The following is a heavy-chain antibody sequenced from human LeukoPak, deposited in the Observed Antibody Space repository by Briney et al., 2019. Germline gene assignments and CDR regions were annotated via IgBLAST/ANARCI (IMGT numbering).Heavy chain of an antibody. Sequence: ASVKVSCKASGYTFTGYYMHWVRQAPGQGLEWMGWINPNSGGTNYAQKFQGRVTMTRDTSISTAYMELSRLRSDDTAVYYCARDYRRAHCSGGSCALDYWGQGTLVTVSS. J-gene: IGHJ4*02. CDR3: ARDYRRAHCSGGSCALDY. V-gene: IGHV1-2*02. D-gene: IGHD2-15*01. CDR2: INPNSGGT. CDR1: GYTFTGYY.